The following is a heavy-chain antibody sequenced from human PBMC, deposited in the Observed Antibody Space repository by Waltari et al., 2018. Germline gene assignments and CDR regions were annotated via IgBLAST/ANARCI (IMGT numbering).Heavy chain of an antibody. V-gene: IGHV4-59*11. D-gene: IGHD6-6*01. CDR2: IYYSGST. Sequence: QVQLQESGPGLVKPSETLSLTCTVSGGSISSHYWSWLRQPPGKGLEWIGYIYYSGSTNYNPSLKSRVTISVDTSKNQFSLKLSSVTAADTAVYYCARVKALAARNAFDIWGQGTMVTVSS. CDR3: ARVKALAARNAFDI. CDR1: GGSISSHY. J-gene: IGHJ3*02.